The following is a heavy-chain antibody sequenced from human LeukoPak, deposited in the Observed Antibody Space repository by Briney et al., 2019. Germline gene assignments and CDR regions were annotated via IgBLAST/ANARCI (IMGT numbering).Heavy chain of an antibody. V-gene: IGHV3-64D*09. CDR2: IRSNGGST. Sequence: AGSLRLSCSASGFTFSSYAMHWVRQAPGKGLEYLSAIRSNGGSTYYADSVKGRFTISRDNSKNTLSLQMSSLRAEDTAVYYCVKDPEGYSYGLRLYYFDYWGQGTLVTVSS. CDR3: VKDPEGYSYGLRLYYFDY. CDR1: GFTFSSYA. D-gene: IGHD5-18*01. J-gene: IGHJ4*02.